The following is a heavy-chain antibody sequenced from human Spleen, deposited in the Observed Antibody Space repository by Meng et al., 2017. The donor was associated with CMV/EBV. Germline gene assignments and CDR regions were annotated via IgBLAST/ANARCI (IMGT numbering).Heavy chain of an antibody. J-gene: IGHJ4*02. CDR3: ARGYYQDSSGFYN. V-gene: IGHV1-2*04. Sequence: KASGYTFSGYYIHWVRQAPGQGLEWMGWVNPINGATKFAQKFQGWVTMTRDSSISTVYMELTRLKSNDTAFYYCARGYYQDSSGFYNWGQGTLVTVSS. CDR2: VNPINGAT. CDR1: GYTFSGYY. D-gene: IGHD3-22*01.